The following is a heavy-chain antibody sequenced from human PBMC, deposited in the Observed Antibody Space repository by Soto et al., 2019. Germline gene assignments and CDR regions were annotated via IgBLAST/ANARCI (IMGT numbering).Heavy chain of an antibody. V-gene: IGHV3-33*01. D-gene: IGHD1-26*01. Sequence: QVQLVESGGGVVQPGRSLRLSCAASGFTFSSYGMHWVRQAPGKGLEWVAVIWYDGSNKYYADSVKGRFTISRDNSKNTLYLQMNSLRAEDTAVYYCARDEVSIREIRYYYYSGMDVWCQGTTVTVSS. CDR2: IWYDGSNK. CDR1: GFTFSSYG. CDR3: ARDEVSIREIRYYYYSGMDV. J-gene: IGHJ6*02.